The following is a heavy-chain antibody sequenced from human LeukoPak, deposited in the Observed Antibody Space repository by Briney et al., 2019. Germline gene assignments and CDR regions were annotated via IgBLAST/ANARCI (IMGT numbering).Heavy chain of an antibody. CDR2: ISGSGAKT. J-gene: IGHJ3*02. CDR3: AKAADDFDI. V-gene: IGHV3-23*01. CDR1: GFTFSSKA. Sequence: GGSLRLSCVASGFTFSSKAMSWVRQAPGKGLEWVSVISGSGAKTYYAVSVKGRFTISRDNSKNTLYLQMSSLRSEDTAVYYCAKAADDFDIWGQGTMVTVSS.